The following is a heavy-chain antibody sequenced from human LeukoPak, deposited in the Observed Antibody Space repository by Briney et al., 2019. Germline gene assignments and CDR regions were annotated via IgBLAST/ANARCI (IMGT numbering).Heavy chain of an antibody. Sequence: GGSLRLSCAASGFTFSSYAMHWVRQAPGKGLEWVAFIHYDGSNNYYADPVKGRFTISRDNSKNTLYLQMNTLRADDTAVYYCAKDHGSSDWYYFDYWGQGTLVTVSS. CDR3: AKDHGSSDWYYFDY. CDR2: IHYDGSNN. J-gene: IGHJ4*02. V-gene: IGHV3-30*02. CDR1: GFTFSSYA. D-gene: IGHD6-13*01.